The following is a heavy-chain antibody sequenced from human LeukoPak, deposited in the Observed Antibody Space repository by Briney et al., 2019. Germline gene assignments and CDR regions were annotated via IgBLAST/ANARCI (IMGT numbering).Heavy chain of an antibody. CDR3: VKDLRLTGYPHYFDY. V-gene: IGHV3-9*01. D-gene: IGHD3-9*01. J-gene: IGHJ4*02. Sequence: GGSLRLSCAASGFTFDDHAMHWVRQLPGKGLEWVSGISWNSGSIGYADSVKGRFTISRDNAKNSLYLQMDSLRSEDTAFYYCVKDLRLTGYPHYFDYWGQGTQVTVSS. CDR2: ISWNSGSI. CDR1: GFTFDDHA.